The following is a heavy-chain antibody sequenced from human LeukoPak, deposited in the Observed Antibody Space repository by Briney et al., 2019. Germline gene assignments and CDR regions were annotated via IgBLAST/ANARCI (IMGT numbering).Heavy chain of an antibody. J-gene: IGHJ3*02. CDR1: GGSISSGSYY. Sequence: SQTLSLTCTVSGGSISSGSYYWSWIRQPAGKGLEWIGRIYTSGSTNYNPSLKSRVTISVDTSKNQFSLKLSSVTAADTAVYYCARHHIVATMDDAFDIWGQGTMVTVSS. CDR2: IYTSGST. D-gene: IGHD5-12*01. CDR3: ARHHIVATMDDAFDI. V-gene: IGHV4-61*02.